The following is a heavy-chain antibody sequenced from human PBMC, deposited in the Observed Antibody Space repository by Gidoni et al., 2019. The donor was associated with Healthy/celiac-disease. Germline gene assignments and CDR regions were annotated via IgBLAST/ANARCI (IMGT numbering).Heavy chain of an antibody. Sequence: QVQLVQSGAEVKKPGASVKVSCKASGYTFTGYYMHWVRQAPGQGLEWMGWINPNSGGTNYAQKFQGWVTMTRDTSISTAYMELSRLRSDDTAVYYCARSYSSGYYYEYYFDYWGQGTLVTVSS. CDR3: ARSYSSGYYYEYYFDY. V-gene: IGHV1-2*04. CDR2: INPNSGGT. CDR1: GYTFTGYY. J-gene: IGHJ4*02. D-gene: IGHD3-22*01.